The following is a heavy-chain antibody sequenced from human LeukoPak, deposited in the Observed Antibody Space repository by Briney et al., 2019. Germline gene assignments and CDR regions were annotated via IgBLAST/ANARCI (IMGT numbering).Heavy chain of an antibody. CDR1: GFIFNYYA. J-gene: IGHJ3*02. CDR3: AKSGYSSGWFRAFDI. V-gene: IGHV3-23*01. D-gene: IGHD6-19*01. CDR2: ISGSDGST. Sequence: EGSLRLSCATSGFIFNYYAMSWVRQAPGKGLEWVSGISGSDGSTYYADSVKGRFSISRDNSKKTLFLQMNSLRAEDTAVYYCAKSGYSSGWFRAFDIWGQGTLVTVSS.